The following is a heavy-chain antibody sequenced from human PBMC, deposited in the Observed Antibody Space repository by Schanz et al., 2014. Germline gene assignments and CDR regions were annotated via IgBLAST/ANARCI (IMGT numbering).Heavy chain of an antibody. CDR2: IIPILGIA. V-gene: IGHV1-69*09. D-gene: IGHD6-13*01. CDR3: ASSGAGYSSSWDFDY. J-gene: IGHJ4*02. CDR1: GYTFTTYY. Sequence: QVQLLQSGAEVKKPGASMKVSCKASGYTFTTYYMLWVRQAPGQGLEWMGIIPILGIANYAQKFQGRVTITADKSTFTAYMDVSSLRSEDTAVYYCASSGAGYSSSWDFDYWGEGTLITVSS.